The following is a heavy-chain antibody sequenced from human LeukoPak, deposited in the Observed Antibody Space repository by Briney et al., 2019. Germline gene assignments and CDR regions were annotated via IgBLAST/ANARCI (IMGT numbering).Heavy chain of an antibody. CDR2: ISGSGGST. Sequence: QTGGSLRLSCAASGFTFSSYAMSWVRQAPGKGLEWVSAISGSGGSTYYADSVKGRFTISRDNSKNTLYLQMNSLRAEDTAVYYCAKGRNWTPIRPDAFDIWGQGTMVTVSS. CDR1: GFTFSSYA. D-gene: IGHD1-1*01. CDR3: AKGRNWTPIRPDAFDI. J-gene: IGHJ3*02. V-gene: IGHV3-23*01.